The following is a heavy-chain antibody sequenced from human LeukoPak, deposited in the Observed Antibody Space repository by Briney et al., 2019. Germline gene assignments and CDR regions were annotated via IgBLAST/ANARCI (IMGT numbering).Heavy chain of an antibody. Sequence: PGGSLRLSCAASGFTFTTYGMHWVRHAPGKGLVWVSRIMSDGRSTYADSVKGRFTISRDTAKNTLYLQMNSLRAEDTAVYYCARDSQFIGPLYWGQGTLATVSS. CDR1: GFTFTTYG. CDR3: ARDSQFIGPLY. D-gene: IGHD5-24*01. J-gene: IGHJ4*02. V-gene: IGHV3-74*01. CDR2: IMSDGRST.